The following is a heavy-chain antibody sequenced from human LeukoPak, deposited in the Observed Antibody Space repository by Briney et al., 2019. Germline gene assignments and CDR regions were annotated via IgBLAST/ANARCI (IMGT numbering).Heavy chain of an antibody. CDR3: ARGGSYLVSDAFDI. D-gene: IGHD1-26*01. Sequence: GGSLRLSCAASTFTFGNFAMSWVRQSPGKGLEWVSDISDFGVYTNYVPSVKGRLTISRDNSENTLYLQMNSLRAEDTAVYYCARGGSYLVSDAFDIWGQGTMVTVSS. V-gene: IGHV3-23*01. CDR1: TFTFGNFA. J-gene: IGHJ3*02. CDR2: ISDFGVYT.